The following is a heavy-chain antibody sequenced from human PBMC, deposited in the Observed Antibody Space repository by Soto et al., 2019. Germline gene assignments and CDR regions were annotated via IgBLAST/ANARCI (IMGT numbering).Heavy chain of an antibody. V-gene: IGHV3-21*01. CDR1: GFTFSSYS. J-gene: IGHJ4*02. D-gene: IGHD4-4*01. CDR2: ISSSSSYI. CDR3: AREDYSNFDY. Sequence: PGGSLRLSCAASGFTFSSYSMNWVRQAPGKGLEWVSSISSSSSYIYSADSVKGRFTISRDNAKNSLYLQMNSLRAEDTAVYYCAREDYSNFDYWSQGTLVTVSS.